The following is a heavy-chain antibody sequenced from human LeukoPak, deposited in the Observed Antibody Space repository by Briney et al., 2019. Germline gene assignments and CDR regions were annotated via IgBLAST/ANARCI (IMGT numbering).Heavy chain of an antibody. CDR2: IEQDGSEK. D-gene: IGHD5-18*01. J-gene: IGHJ4*02. V-gene: IGHV3-7*01. CDR1: GFTFSSYW. Sequence: GGSLRLSCAASGFTFSSYWMSWVRQPPGKGLGWVANIEQDGSEKYYVDSVKGRFTISRDNAKHSLYLQMNSLRAEDTAVYYCARTPVDTAMGEPYFDYWGQGTLVTVSS. CDR3: ARTPVDTAMGEPYFDY.